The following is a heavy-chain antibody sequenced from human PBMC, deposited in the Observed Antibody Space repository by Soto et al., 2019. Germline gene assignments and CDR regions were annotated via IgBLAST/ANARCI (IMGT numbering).Heavy chain of an antibody. CDR3: SKGGRQWLVTSDFNY. CDR1: GFTFSDYA. V-gene: IGHV3-30*18. Sequence: VQLVESGGGVVQPGRSLRLSCAASGFTFSDYAMHWVRQAPGKGLEWVAVVSHDGRNTHYPDSVKGRFTISRDSSKNTVSLEMTSLRAEDTAVYYCSKGGRQWLVTSDFNYWGQGALVTVSS. D-gene: IGHD6-19*01. J-gene: IGHJ4*02. CDR2: VSHDGRNT.